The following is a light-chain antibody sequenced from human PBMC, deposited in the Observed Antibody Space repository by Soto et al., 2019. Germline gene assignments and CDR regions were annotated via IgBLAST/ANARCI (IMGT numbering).Light chain of an antibody. Sequence: EIVMTQSPATLSVSPGERATLSCRASQSVSSNLAWYQQKPGHAPRLLIYGASTRATGIPARFNGSGSVKEFTLPISSLWAQEFAVYCCQQYNNWPLFGGGVK. V-gene: IGKV3-15*01. CDR2: GAS. CDR1: QSVSSN. J-gene: IGKJ4*01. CDR3: QQYNNWPL.